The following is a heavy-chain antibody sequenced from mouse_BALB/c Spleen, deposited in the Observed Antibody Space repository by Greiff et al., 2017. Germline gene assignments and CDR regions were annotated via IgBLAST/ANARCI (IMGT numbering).Heavy chain of an antibody. CDR2: IWGDGST. J-gene: IGHJ4*01. V-gene: IGHV2-6-7*01. Sequence: QVQLQESGPGLVAPSQSLSITCTVSGFSLTGYGVNWVRQPPGKGLEWLGMIWGDGSTDYNSALKSRLSISKDNSKSQVFLKMNSLQTDDTARYYCARGGDYDNYAMDYWGQGTSVTVSS. CDR1: GFSLTGYG. CDR3: ARGGDYDNYAMDY. D-gene: IGHD2-4*01.